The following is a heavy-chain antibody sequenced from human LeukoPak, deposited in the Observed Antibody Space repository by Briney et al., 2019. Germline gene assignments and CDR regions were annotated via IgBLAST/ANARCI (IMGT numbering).Heavy chain of an antibody. CDR2: FGGGSA. V-gene: IGHV3-23*01. CDR1: GFTFTNYA. D-gene: IGHD3-10*01. J-gene: IGHJ3*02. Sequence: GGSLRLSCAASGFTFTNYAVAWVRQAPGKGLEWVSAFGGGSAYYADSVKGRFTISRDNSKNTLYLQVNSLRADDTAVYYCARVSGSFDMWGQGTMVTVSS. CDR3: ARVSGSFDM.